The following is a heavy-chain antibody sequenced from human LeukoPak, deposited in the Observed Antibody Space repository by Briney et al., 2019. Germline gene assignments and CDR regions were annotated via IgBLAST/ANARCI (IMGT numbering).Heavy chain of an antibody. J-gene: IGHJ6*02. CDR1: GFTFSSYG. CDR3: ARGHYYDILTGYSDGMDV. Sequence: GGSLRLSCAASGFTFSSYGMHWVRQAPGKGLEWVAVISYDGSNKYYADSVKGRFTISRDNSKNTLYLQMNSLRAEDTAVYYCARGHYYDILTGYSDGMDVWGQGTTVTVSS. CDR2: ISYDGSNK. D-gene: IGHD3-9*01. V-gene: IGHV3-30*03.